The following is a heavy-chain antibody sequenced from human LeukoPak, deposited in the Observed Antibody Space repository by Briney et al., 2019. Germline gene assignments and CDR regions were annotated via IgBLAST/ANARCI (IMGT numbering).Heavy chain of an antibody. D-gene: IGHD2-2*02. V-gene: IGHV3-30*04. CDR2: ISYDGSNK. CDR1: GFTFSSYA. Sequence: GRSLRLSCAASGFTFSSYAMHWVRQAPGKGLEWVAVISYDGSNKYYADSVKGRFTISRDNSKNTLYLQMNSLRAEDTAVYYCARRGTSCYTVPCYFDYWGQGTLVTVSS. J-gene: IGHJ4*02. CDR3: ARRGTSCYTVPCYFDY.